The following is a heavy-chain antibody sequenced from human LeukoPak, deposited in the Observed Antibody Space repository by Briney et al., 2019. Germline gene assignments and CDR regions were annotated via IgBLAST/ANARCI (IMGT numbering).Heavy chain of an antibody. CDR2: ISSSSSTI. V-gene: IGHV3-48*04. D-gene: IGHD4-17*01. CDR1: GFTFSSYS. CDR3: ARHEPDYGDFNFDY. Sequence: GGSLRLSCAASGFTFSSYSMNWVRQVPGKGLEWVSYISSSSSTIYYADSVKGRFTISRDNVKNSLYLQMSSLRAEDTAVYYCARHEPDYGDFNFDYWGQGTLVTVSS. J-gene: IGHJ4*02.